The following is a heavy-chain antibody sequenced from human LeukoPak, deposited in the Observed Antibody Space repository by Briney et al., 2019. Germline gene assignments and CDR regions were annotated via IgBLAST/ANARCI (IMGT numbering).Heavy chain of an antibody. J-gene: IGHJ5*02. CDR1: GFTFSSYG. D-gene: IGHD3-3*01. CDR2: IRYDGSNK. CDR3: AKDTLNYGFWRGTNWFDP. V-gene: IGHV3-30*02. Sequence: GGSLRLSCAASGFTFSSYGMHWVRQAPGKGLEWVAFIRYDGSNKYYADSVKGRFTISRDNSKNTLYLQMNSLRAEDTAVYYCAKDTLNYGFWRGTNWFDPWGQGTLVTVSS.